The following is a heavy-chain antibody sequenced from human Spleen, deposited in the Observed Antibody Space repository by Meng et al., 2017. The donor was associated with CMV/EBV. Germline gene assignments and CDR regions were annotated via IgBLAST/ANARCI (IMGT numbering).Heavy chain of an antibody. Sequence: GESLKISCAASGFTFSSYAMHWVRQAPGKGLEWVANIRFDGTNKYHADSVKGRFTISRDNSKNTLYLQMNSLRAEDTAVYYCARYDMGMFAFDIWGQGTMVTVSS. J-gene: IGHJ3*02. CDR1: GFTFSSYA. V-gene: IGHV3-30*02. CDR2: IRFDGTNK. D-gene: IGHD3-22*01. CDR3: ARYDMGMFAFDI.